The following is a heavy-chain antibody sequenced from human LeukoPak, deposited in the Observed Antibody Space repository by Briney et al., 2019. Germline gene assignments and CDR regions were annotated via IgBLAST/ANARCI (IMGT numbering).Heavy chain of an antibody. CDR1: GFTFRYYS. J-gene: IGHJ4*02. Sequence: GGSLRLSCAGSGFTFRYYSMTWVRQAPGKGLEWVSSISTKSDYIHYADSVRGRFTISRDNANNSVYLQMNSLRAEDTAVYYCAAPGVPAATYYFDYWGQGTLVTVSS. CDR2: ISTKSDYI. CDR3: AAPGVPAATYYFDY. V-gene: IGHV3-21*01. D-gene: IGHD2-2*01.